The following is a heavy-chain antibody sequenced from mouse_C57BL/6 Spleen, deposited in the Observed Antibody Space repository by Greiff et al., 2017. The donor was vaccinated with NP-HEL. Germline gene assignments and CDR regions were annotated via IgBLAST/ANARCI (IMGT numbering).Heavy chain of an antibody. Sequence: VQLKESGGGLVKPGGSLKLSCAASGFTFSSYTMSWVRQTPEKRLEWVATISGGGGNTYYPDSVKGRFTISRDNAKNTLYLQMSSLRSEDTAVYYCARQGLYDGFAYWGQGTLVTVSA. J-gene: IGHJ3*01. CDR3: ARQGLYDGFAY. V-gene: IGHV5-9*04. CDR1: GFTFSSYT. D-gene: IGHD2-12*01. CDR2: ISGGGGNT.